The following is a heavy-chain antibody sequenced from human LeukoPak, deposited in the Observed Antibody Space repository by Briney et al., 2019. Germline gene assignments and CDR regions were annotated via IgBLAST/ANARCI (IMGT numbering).Heavy chain of an antibody. CDR1: GFTFSSYA. CDR3: AKNILHGAGCYYYGMDV. CDR2: ISGSGGST. J-gene: IGHJ6*02. D-gene: IGHD1-26*01. Sequence: GGSLRLSCAASGFTFSSYAMSWVRQAPGKGLEWVSAISGSGGSTYYADSVKGRFTISRDNSKNTLYLQMNSLRAEDTAVYYCAKNILHGAGCYYYGMDVWGQGTTVTVSS. V-gene: IGHV3-23*01.